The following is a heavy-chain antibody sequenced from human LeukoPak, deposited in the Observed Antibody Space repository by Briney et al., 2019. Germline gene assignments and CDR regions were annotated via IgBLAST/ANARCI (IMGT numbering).Heavy chain of an antibody. Sequence: AGGSLRLSCAASGFTFSNYAMHWVRQAPGKGLEWVAVISYDGSYEDYTDSVKGRFTISRDKSKNTLYLQMNSLRVEDTAVYYCARGARKGDDYGGFFDYWGQGTLVTVSS. D-gene: IGHD4-23*01. CDR3: ARGARKGDDYGGFFDY. J-gene: IGHJ4*02. V-gene: IGHV3-30*04. CDR2: ISYDGSYE. CDR1: GFTFSNYA.